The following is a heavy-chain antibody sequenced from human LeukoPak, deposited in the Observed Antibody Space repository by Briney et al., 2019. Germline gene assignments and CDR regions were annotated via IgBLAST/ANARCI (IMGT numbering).Heavy chain of an antibody. CDR2: ISYDGSNK. CDR3: ARGIDYGDYEVY. V-gene: IGHV3-30*03. J-gene: IGHJ4*02. CDR1: GFTFSTSW. D-gene: IGHD4-17*01. Sequence: PGGSLRLSCSASGFTFSTSWMSWVRQAPGKGLEWVAVISYDGSNKYYADSVKGRFTISRDNSKNTLYLQMNSLRAEDTAVYYCARGIDYGDYEVYWGQGTLVTVSS.